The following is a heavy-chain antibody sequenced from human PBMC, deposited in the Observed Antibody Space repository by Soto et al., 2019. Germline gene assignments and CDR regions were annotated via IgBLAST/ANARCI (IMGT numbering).Heavy chain of an antibody. CDR1: GVSFSGYY. D-gene: IGHD2-8*02. J-gene: IGHJ4*02. Sequence: SETLSLTCAVYGVSFSGYYWTWIRQPPGTGLEWIGEINHSGSTNYNPSLKSRVPISVDTSKNQFSLKLTSVTAADTAVYYCARDKITGLFDYWGQGTLVTVSS. V-gene: IGHV4-34*01. CDR3: ARDKITGLFDY. CDR2: INHSGST.